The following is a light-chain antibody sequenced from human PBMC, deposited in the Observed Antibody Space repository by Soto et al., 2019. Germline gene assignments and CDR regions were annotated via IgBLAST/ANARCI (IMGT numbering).Light chain of an antibody. Sequence: QSALTQPRSVSGSPGQSVTISCTGTSSDVGVYNYVAWYQQHPGKAPKLMIYDVGKRPSGVPDRFSGSKSGNTASLTISGLQAEDEADYYCCSYAGSYTYVFGTGTQLTVL. V-gene: IGLV2-11*01. J-gene: IGLJ1*01. CDR2: DVG. CDR3: CSYAGSYTYV. CDR1: SSDVGVYNY.